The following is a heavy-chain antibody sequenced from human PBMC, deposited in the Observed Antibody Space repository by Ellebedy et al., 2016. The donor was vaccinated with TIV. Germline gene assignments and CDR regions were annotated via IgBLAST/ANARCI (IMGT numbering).Heavy chain of an antibody. J-gene: IGHJ4*02. CDR1: GGTISSTNYY. D-gene: IGHD5-12*01. Sequence: SETLSLXXNVSGGTISSTNYYWDWICQSPEKGLEWIGSIYHSGSTYYNPSLKSRLTISLDTTKNQFSLRLDSVTAADTAVYYCASSPSGYEIPYWGQGTLVTVSS. CDR2: IYHSGST. CDR3: ASSPSGYEIPY. V-gene: IGHV4-39*07.